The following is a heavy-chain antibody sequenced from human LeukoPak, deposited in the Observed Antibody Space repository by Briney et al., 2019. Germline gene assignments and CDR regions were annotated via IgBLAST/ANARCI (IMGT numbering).Heavy chain of an antibody. J-gene: IGHJ4*02. CDR1: GLTLSNYW. V-gene: IGHV3-7*01. Sequence: GASLRLSCVAPGLTLSNYWMSWVRQAPGKGLEWVATIKPDGSEKYYVDSVKGRFTISRDNAKRSLYLQMDSLRAEDTAVYYCARDASAYYWGQGTLVTVSS. CDR3: ARDASAYY. D-gene: IGHD3-3*01. CDR2: IKPDGSEK.